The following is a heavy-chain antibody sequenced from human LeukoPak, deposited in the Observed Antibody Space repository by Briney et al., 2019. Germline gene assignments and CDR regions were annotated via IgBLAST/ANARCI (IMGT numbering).Heavy chain of an antibody. Sequence: GGSLRLSCAASGFTFSSYSMHWVRQAPGKGLEWVAVISYDGSNKYYADSVKGRFTISRDNSKNTLYLQMNSLRAEDTAVYYCAKADDYWGQGTLVTVSS. CDR1: GFTFSSYS. V-gene: IGHV3-30*18. J-gene: IGHJ4*02. CDR2: ISYDGSNK. CDR3: AKADDY.